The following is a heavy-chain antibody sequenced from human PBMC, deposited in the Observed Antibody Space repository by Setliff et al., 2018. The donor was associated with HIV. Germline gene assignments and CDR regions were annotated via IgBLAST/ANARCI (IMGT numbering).Heavy chain of an antibody. CDR1: GFTFDDYA. J-gene: IGHJ4*02. CDR2: ISWNSGSI. D-gene: IGHD2-15*01. V-gene: IGHV3-9*01. CDR3: AKVGRYCSGGSCYFSRYFDY. Sequence: PGGSLRLSCAASGFTFDDYAMHWVRQAPGKGLEWVSGISWNSGSIGYADSVKGRFTISRDNAKNSLYLQMNSLRAEDTALYYCAKVGRYCSGGSCYFSRYFDYWGQGTLVTVSS.